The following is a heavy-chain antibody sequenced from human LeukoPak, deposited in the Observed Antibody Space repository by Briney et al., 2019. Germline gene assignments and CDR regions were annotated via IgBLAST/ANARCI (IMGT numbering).Heavy chain of an antibody. CDR1: GFTFSSYG. V-gene: IGHV3-23*01. D-gene: IGHD6-19*01. CDR3: ARVQFQWFDP. J-gene: IGHJ5*02. CDR2: ISGDAGRT. Sequence: GGSLRLSCAASGFTFSSYGMNWVRQAPGKGLEWVSGISGDAGRTYYADSVKGRLTIARDNSKKTLYLQMNNLRVEDTAVYYCARVQFQWFDPWGQGTLVTVSS.